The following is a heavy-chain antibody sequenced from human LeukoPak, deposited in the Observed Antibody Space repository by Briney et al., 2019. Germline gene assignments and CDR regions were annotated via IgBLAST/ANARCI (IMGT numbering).Heavy chain of an antibody. CDR3: ARAPYPGIAPVGMDV. Sequence: GGSLRLSCAASGFTFSDYYMSWIRQAPGEGLEWASYISSCGSTIYYADSVKGRFTISRDNAKNSLYLQMHSLRAEDTAVYCCARAPYPGIAPVGMDVWGQGTTVTVSS. CDR1: GFTFSDYY. V-gene: IGHV3-11*01. CDR2: ISSCGSTI. J-gene: IGHJ6*02. D-gene: IGHD6-25*01.